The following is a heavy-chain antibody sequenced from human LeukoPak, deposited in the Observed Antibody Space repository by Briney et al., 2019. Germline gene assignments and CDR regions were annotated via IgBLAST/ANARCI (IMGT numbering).Heavy chain of an antibody. Sequence: SETLSLTCAVYGGSFSDYWWTWIRQSPGKGLEWIGSIYYSGSTYYNPSLKSRVTISVDTSKNQFSLKLSSVTAADTAVYYCARHGVREYLGYFDYWGQGTLVTVSS. V-gene: IGHV4-34*01. CDR2: IYYSGST. D-gene: IGHD3-10*02. CDR3: ARHGVREYLGYFDY. CDR1: GGSFSDYW. J-gene: IGHJ4*02.